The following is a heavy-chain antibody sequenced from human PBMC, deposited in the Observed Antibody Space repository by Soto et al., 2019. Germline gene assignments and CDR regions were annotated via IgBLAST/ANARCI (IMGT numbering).Heavy chain of an antibody. CDR3: ARSKVAYYYDSSGYYPASGGMDV. J-gene: IGHJ6*02. CDR2: IIPIFGTA. V-gene: IGHV1-69*13. CDR1: GGTFSSYA. Sequence: ASVKVSCKASGGTFSSYAISWVRQAPGQGLEWMGGIIPIFGTANYAQKFQGRVTITADESTSTAYMELSSLRSEDTAVYYCARSKVAYYYDSSGYYPASGGMDVWGQGTTVTV. D-gene: IGHD3-22*01.